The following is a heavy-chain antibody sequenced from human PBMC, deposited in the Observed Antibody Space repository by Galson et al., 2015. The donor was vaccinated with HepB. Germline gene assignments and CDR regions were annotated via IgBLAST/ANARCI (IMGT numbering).Heavy chain of an antibody. D-gene: IGHD3-22*01. V-gene: IGHV1-69*06. CDR2: IIPIFGTA. J-gene: IGHJ4*02. Sequence: SVKVSCKASGGTFSSYAISWVRQAPGQGLEWMGGIIPIFGTANYAQKFQGRVTITADKSTSTAYMELSSLRSEDTAVYYCARANYYYDSSGSMMYYFDYWGQGTLVTVSS. CDR3: ARANYYYDSSGSMMYYFDY. CDR1: GGTFSSYA.